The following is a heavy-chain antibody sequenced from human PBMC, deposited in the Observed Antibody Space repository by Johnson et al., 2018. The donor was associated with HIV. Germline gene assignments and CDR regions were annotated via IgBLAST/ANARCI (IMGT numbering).Heavy chain of an antibody. Sequence: VQLVESGGGVVQPGRSLRLSCAASGFTFSSYAMSWVRQAPGKGLEWVSAISGSGGSTYYADSVKGRFTISRDSSNNTLYLQMNSLRAEDTAVYYCARDSARRGGGSVAYSFDIWGQGRMVTVSS. CDR3: ARDSARRGGGSVAYSFDI. CDR2: ISGSGGST. D-gene: IGHD4-23*01. CDR1: GFTFSSYA. V-gene: IGHV3-23*04. J-gene: IGHJ3*02.